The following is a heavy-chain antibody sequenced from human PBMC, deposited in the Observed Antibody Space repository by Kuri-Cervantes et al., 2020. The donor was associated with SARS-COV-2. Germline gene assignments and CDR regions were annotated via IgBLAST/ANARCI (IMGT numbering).Heavy chain of an antibody. D-gene: IGHD2-15*01. CDR1: GYTFTNYG. J-gene: IGHJ4*02. V-gene: IGHV1-18*04. Sequence: ASVKVSCKASGYTFTNYGISWVRQAPGQGLEWMGWINGYNDNTKYAQKLQGRVTMTTDTSTSTAYMELRSLRSDDTAVYYCARGIVVGVAAMGYFDYWGQGTLVTVSS. CDR3: ARGIVVGVAAMGYFDY. CDR2: INGYNDNT.